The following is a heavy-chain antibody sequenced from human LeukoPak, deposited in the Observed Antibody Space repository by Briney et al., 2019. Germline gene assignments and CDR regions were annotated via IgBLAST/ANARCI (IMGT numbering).Heavy chain of an antibody. Sequence: SETLSLTCTVSGGSISSSYWSWLRQPPGKGLEWIGSISYSGSTYYNPSLKSRVTIFVDTSKDQFSLKLSSVTAADTALYYCARRITGTTSDSFDYWGQGTLVTVSS. J-gene: IGHJ4*02. CDR3: ARRITGTTSDSFDY. V-gene: IGHV4-39*01. CDR2: ISYSGST. D-gene: IGHD1-20*01. CDR1: GGSISSSY.